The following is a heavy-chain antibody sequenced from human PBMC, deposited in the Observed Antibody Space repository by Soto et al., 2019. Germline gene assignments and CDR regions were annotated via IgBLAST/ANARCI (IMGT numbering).Heavy chain of an antibody. CDR2: ISGSGGST. J-gene: IGHJ4*02. V-gene: IGHV3-23*01. D-gene: IGHD3-10*01. Sequence: PGGSLRLSCAASGFTFSSYAMSWVRQAPGKGLEWVSAISGSGGSTYYADSVKGRFTISRDNSKNTLYLQMNSLRAEDTAVYYCAKVPYYYGSGSYFPFDYWGQGTLVTVSS. CDR3: AKVPYYYGSGSYFPFDY. CDR1: GFTFSSYA.